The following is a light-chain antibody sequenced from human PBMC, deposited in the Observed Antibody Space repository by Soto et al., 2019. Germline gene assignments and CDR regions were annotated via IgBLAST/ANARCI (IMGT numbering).Light chain of an antibody. J-gene: IGKJ1*01. Sequence: VLTQSPVTLSLSPGERATLSCRASQSVSTNLAWYQQKPGQAPRFLIYAASTSATGIAARFSRSGSRAEFPLTISSLQSEYFAAYCCQQYNNWPSWTFGQGTKVDIK. CDR2: AAS. V-gene: IGKV3D-15*01. CDR1: QSVSTN. CDR3: QQYNNWPSWT.